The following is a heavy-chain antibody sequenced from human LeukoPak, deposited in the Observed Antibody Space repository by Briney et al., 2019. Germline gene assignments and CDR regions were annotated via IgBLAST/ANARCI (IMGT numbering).Heavy chain of an antibody. Sequence: ASVKVSCKASGYTFTAYFIHWVRQAPGQGLEWMAWINPNSGGTNYAQKFQGRITMTRDTSISTAYMELSRLRSDDTPVYYCARTMTGDSGNYHFDYWGQGTLVTVSS. D-gene: IGHD1-26*01. V-gene: IGHV1-2*02. J-gene: IGHJ4*02. CDR3: ARTMTGDSGNYHFDY. CDR2: INPNSGGT. CDR1: GYTFTAYF.